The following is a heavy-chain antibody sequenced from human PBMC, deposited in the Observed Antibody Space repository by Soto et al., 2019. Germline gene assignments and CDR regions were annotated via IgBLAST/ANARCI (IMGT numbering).Heavy chain of an antibody. J-gene: IGHJ4*02. CDR3: AKSTLGVVVPDATLGY. Sequence: AGGSLRLSCAASGFTFSSYAMSWVRQAPGKGLEWVSAISGSGGSTYYADSVKGRFTISRDNSKNTLYLQMNSLRAEDTAVYYCAKSTLGVVVPDATLGYWGQGTLVTVSS. D-gene: IGHD2-2*01. V-gene: IGHV3-23*01. CDR2: ISGSGGST. CDR1: GFTFSSYA.